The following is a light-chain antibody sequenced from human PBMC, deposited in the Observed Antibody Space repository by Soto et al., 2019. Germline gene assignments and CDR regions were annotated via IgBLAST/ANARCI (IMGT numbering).Light chain of an antibody. CDR1: QSVRNN. CDR2: GVS. Sequence: ETVMTQSPVTLSVSPGASATLSCRASQSVRNNYLAWYQQKPGQAPRLLISGVSTRAAGIPARFSGSGSGTEFTLAISSLQSEDFAVYYCQQYGDWPLTFGGGTKVDIK. J-gene: IGKJ4*01. V-gene: IGKV3-15*01. CDR3: QQYGDWPLT.